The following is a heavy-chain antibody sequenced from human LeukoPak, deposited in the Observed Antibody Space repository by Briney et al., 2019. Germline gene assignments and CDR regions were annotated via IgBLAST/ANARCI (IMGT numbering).Heavy chain of an antibody. V-gene: IGHV4-61*02. CDR2: IYTSGST. D-gene: IGHD3-10*01. CDR1: GGSISSGSYY. CDR3: ARDYGFGDFLGYNWFGP. Sequence: SETLSLTCTVSGGSISSGSYYWSWIRQPAGKGLEWIGRIYTSGSTNYNPSLKSRVTISVDTSKNQFSLKLSSVTAADTAVYYCARDYGFGDFLGYNWFGPWGRGTLVTVSS. J-gene: IGHJ5*02.